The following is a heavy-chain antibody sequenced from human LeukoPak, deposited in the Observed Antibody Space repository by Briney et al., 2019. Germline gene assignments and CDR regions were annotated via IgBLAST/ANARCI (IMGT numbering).Heavy chain of an antibody. CDR3: ARGSYRPDY. J-gene: IGHJ4*02. D-gene: IGHD1-26*01. V-gene: IGHV3-48*03. Sequence: GGSLRLSCAASGFTFSSYEMNWVRQAPGKGLEWVSYISSSGSTIYYADSVKGRFTISRDNAQNSLYLQMNSLRAEDTAVYYCARGSYRPDYWGQGTLVTVSS. CDR2: ISSSGSTI. CDR1: GFTFSSYE.